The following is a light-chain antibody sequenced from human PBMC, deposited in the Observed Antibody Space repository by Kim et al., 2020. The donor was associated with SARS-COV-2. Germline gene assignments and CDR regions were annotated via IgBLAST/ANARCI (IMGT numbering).Light chain of an antibody. CDR3: SSNTSSSTLV. CDR1: SSEVGGYNY. V-gene: IGLV2-14*03. J-gene: IGLJ3*02. CDR2: DVR. Sequence: GQSITVSGTRTSSEVGGYNYVSWNQHHPGKAPKRMIYDVRNRPSGVSNRFSGSKSGNTASLTISGLQAEDEADYYCSSNTSSSTLVFGGGTQLTVL.